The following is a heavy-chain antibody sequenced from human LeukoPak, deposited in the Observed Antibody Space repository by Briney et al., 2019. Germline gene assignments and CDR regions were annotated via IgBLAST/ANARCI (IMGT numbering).Heavy chain of an antibody. CDR1: GGSISSGGYS. J-gene: IGHJ4*02. V-gene: IGHV4-30-2*01. CDR2: IYHSAST. CDR3: ARLGELLNGDY. D-gene: IGHD3-10*01. Sequence: SQTLSLTCAFSGGSISSGGYSWRWIRQPPGKGLEWIRHIYHSASTYYNPSLTSPVTISVERSKHEFSLKLSSVTAAETAVYYCARLGELLNGDYWGQGTLVPVSS.